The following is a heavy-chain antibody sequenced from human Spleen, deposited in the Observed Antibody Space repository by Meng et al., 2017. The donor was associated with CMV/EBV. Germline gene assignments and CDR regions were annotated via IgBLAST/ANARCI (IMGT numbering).Heavy chain of an antibody. CDR1: GCTFSSYW. CDR2: INSDGSST. J-gene: IGHJ4*02. D-gene: IGHD2-15*01. V-gene: IGHV3-74*01. Sequence: AASGCTFSSYWMHWVRQAPGKGLVWVSRINSDGSSTSYADSVKGRFTISRDNGKNTLYLQMNSLRAEDTAVYYCARDVVEGSVWLGYWGQGTLVTVSS. CDR3: ARDVVEGSVWLGY.